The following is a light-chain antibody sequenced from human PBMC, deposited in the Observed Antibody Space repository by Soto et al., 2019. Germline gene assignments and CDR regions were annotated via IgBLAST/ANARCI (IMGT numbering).Light chain of an antibody. V-gene: IGLV1-40*01. J-gene: IGLJ1*01. Sequence: QSVLTQPPSVSGAPGQRVTISCTGSSSNIGAGYDVHWYQQLPGTAPKLLIYGNSNRPSGVPDRFSGSKPGTSASLAITGLQAEDEADYYCQSYDSSLSGSNYVFGTGTQLTVL. CDR3: QSYDSSLSGSNYV. CDR2: GNS. CDR1: SSNIGAGYD.